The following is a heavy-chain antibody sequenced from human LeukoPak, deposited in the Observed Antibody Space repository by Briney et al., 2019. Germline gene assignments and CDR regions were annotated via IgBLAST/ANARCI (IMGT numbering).Heavy chain of an antibody. CDR1: GGSISSYY. CDR2: IYTSGST. Sequence: KPSETLSLTCTVSGGSISSYYWSWIRQPAGKGLEWIGRIYTSGSTNYNPSLKSRVTMSVDTSKNQFSLKLSSVTAADTAVYYCARDFRHCSGGSCYNYWGQGTLVTVSP. D-gene: IGHD2-15*01. J-gene: IGHJ4*02. CDR3: ARDFRHCSGGSCYNY. V-gene: IGHV4-4*07.